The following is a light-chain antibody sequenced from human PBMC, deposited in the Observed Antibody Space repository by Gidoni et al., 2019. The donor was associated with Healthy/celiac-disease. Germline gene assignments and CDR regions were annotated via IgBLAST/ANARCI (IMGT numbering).Light chain of an antibody. CDR3: QHLNSYPRT. CDR1: QGISSY. J-gene: IGKJ1*01. CDR2: AAS. Sequence: DIQLTQSPSFLSASVGDRVTITCWASQGISSYLAWYQQKPGKAPKLLFYAASTLQSGVPSRCSGSGFGTEFTLTISSLQPDDFATYYWQHLNSYPRTFGQGTKVEIK. V-gene: IGKV1-9*01.